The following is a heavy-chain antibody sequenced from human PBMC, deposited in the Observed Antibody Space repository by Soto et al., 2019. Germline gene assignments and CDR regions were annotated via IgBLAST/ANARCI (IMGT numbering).Heavy chain of an antibody. CDR1: GGSISSGGYS. J-gene: IGHJ4*02. D-gene: IGHD4-17*01. CDR2: IYHSGST. Sequence: QLQLQESGSGLVKPSQTLSLTCAVSGGSISSGGYSWSWIRQPPGKGLEWIGYIYHSGSTYYNPSLESRVTISVDRSKNQFSLKLSSVTAADTAVYYCSRSHHYNYGGTGFDYWGQGTLVTVSS. V-gene: IGHV4-30-2*01. CDR3: SRSHHYNYGGTGFDY.